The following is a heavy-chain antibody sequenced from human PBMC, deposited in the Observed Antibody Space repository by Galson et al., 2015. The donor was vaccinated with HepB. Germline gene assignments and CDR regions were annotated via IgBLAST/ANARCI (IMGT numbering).Heavy chain of an antibody. Sequence: SLRLSCAASGFTFSTYGMHWVRQAPGKGLEWVAVIWYDGSNQYYAASVEGRFTVSRDDSKNTVYLQMNSLRAEDTAVYYCAKDRYSGYEFPQYWGQGTLVTVSS. CDR2: IWYDGSNQ. CDR3: AKDRYSGYEFPQY. V-gene: IGHV3-33*06. D-gene: IGHD5-12*01. J-gene: IGHJ4*02. CDR1: GFTFSTYG.